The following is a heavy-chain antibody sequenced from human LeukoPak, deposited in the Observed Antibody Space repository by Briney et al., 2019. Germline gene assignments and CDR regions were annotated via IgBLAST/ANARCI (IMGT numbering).Heavy chain of an antibody. Sequence: SQTLSLTCAVSGGSISSGGYSWSWIRQPPGKGLEWIGYIYHSGSTYYNPSLKSRVTISVDRSKNQFSLKLSSVTAADTAVYYCAREISSWNDYWGQGTLVTVSS. J-gene: IGHJ4*02. CDR3: AREISSWNDY. CDR1: GGSISSGGYS. CDR2: IYHSGST. V-gene: IGHV4-30-2*01. D-gene: IGHD6-13*01.